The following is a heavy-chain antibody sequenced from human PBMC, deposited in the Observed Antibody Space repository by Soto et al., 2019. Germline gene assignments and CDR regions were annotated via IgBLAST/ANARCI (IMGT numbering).Heavy chain of an antibody. D-gene: IGHD5-12*01. V-gene: IGHV4-34*01. J-gene: IGHJ5*02. CDR2: INHSGST. CDR3: AGGYRDGYNRGQRGWFDP. Sequence: QVQLQQWGAGLLKPSENLSLTCAVYGGSFSGYYWSWIRQPPGKGLEWIGEINHSGSTNYNPSLKSRVTISVDTSKNQFSLKLSSVTAADTAVYYCAGGYRDGYNRGQRGWFDPWGQGTLVTVSS. CDR1: GGSFSGYY.